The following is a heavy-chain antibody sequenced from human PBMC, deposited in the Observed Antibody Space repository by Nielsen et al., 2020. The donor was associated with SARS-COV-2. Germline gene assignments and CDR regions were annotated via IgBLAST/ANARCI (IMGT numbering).Heavy chain of an antibody. D-gene: IGHD6-13*01. Sequence: GGSLRLSCAASGFTFSSYSMNWVRQAPGKGLEWVGRIKSKTDGGTTDYAAPVKGRFTISRDDSKNTLYLQMNSLKTEDTAVYYCTTDAAAGRIYYYYYYGMDVWGQGTTVTVSS. J-gene: IGHJ6*02. CDR1: GFTFSSYS. V-gene: IGHV3-15*01. CDR3: TTDAAAGRIYYYYYYGMDV. CDR2: IKSKTDGGTT.